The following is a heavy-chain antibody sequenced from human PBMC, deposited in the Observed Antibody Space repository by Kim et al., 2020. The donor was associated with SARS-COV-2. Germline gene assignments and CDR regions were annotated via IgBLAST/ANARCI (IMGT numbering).Heavy chain of an antibody. Sequence: TNYADSVKGRFTISRDNAKNSLYLQMNSLRAEDTAVYYCARVAEGYYFDYWGQGTLVTVSS. V-gene: IGHV3-11*05. CDR2: T. CDR3: ARVAEGYYFDY. J-gene: IGHJ4*02.